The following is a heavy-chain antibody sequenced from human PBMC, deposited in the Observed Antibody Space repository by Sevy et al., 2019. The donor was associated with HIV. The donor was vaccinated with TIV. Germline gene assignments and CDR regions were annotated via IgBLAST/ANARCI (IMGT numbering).Heavy chain of an antibody. D-gene: IGHD6-19*01. J-gene: IGHJ6*02. Sequence: GGSLRLSCAASGFTLSSYAMHWVRQAPGKGLEWVAVISYDGSNKYYADSVKGRFTISRDNSKNTLYLQMNSLRAEDTAVYYCARGDEQWLVPGDYYYGMDVWGQGTTVTVSS. CDR2: ISYDGSNK. CDR3: ARGDEQWLVPGDYYYGMDV. V-gene: IGHV3-30-3*01. CDR1: GFTLSSYA.